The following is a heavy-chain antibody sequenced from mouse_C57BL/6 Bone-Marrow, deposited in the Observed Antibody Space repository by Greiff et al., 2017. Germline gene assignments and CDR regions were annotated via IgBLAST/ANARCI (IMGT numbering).Heavy chain of an antibody. CDR3: ARNDEAMDY. J-gene: IGHJ4*01. Sequence: QVQLQQPGAELVMPGASVKLSCKASGYTFTSYWMHWVKQRPGQGLEGIGAIDPSDSYTNYNQKFKGKSTLTVDKSSSTAYMQLSSLTSEDSAVYYCARNDEAMDYWGQGTSVTVSS. CDR2: IDPSDSYT. CDR1: GYTFTSYW. V-gene: IGHV1-69*01. D-gene: IGHD2-12*01.